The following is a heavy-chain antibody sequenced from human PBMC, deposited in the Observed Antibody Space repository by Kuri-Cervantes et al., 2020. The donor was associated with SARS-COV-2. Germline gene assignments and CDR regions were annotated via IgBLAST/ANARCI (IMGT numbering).Heavy chain of an antibody. J-gene: IGHJ4*02. CDR2: IIPIFGTA. D-gene: IGHD6-13*01. V-gene: IGHV1-69*13. Sequence: SVKVSCKASGGTFSSYAISWVRQAPGQGLEWMGGIIPIFGTANYAQKFQGRVTITADESTSTAYMELRSLRSDDAAVYYCARGSSSRDYFDYWGQGTLVTVSS. CDR3: ARGSSSRDYFDY. CDR1: GGTFSSYA.